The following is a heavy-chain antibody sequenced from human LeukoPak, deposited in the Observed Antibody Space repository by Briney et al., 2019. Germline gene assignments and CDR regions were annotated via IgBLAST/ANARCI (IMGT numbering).Heavy chain of an antibody. CDR2: IYYSGST. J-gene: IGHJ4*02. CDR1: GGSISSSSYY. CDR3: ARARESGYLTSADY. V-gene: IGHV4-39*07. D-gene: IGHD3-22*01. Sequence: SETLSLTCAVSGGSISSSSYYWGWIRQPPGKGLEWIGSIYYSGSTYYNPSLKSRVTISVDTSKNQFSLKLSSVTAADTAVYYCARARESGYLTSADYWGQGTLVTVSS.